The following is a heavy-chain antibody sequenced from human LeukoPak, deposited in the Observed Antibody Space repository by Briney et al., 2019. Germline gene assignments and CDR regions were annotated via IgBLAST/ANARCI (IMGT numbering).Heavy chain of an antibody. CDR1: GYTFTGYY. J-gene: IGHJ4*02. D-gene: IGHD1-14*01. V-gene: IGHV1-2*02. Sequence: GASVKVSCKASGYTFTGYYIHWVRQAPGQGLEWMGWIIPNSGDTNYAQKFQGRVTMSRDTSIATAYMELSRLTSDDTAVYYCARHNPFDYWGQGTLVTVSS. CDR2: IIPNSGDT. CDR3: ARHNPFDY.